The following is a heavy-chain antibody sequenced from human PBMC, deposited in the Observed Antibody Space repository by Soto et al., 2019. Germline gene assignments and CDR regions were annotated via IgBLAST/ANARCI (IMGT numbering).Heavy chain of an antibody. V-gene: IGHV3-30-3*01. CDR1: GFTFSSYA. J-gene: IGHJ4*02. CDR3: ARVEAAFAYFDY. D-gene: IGHD3-3*02. CDR2: ISYDGSNK. Sequence: XGSLRLSCAASGFTFSSYAMHWVRQAPGKGLEWVAVISYDGSNKYYADSVKGRFTISRDNSKNTLYLQMNSLRAEDTAVYYCARVEAAFAYFDYWGQGTLVTVSS.